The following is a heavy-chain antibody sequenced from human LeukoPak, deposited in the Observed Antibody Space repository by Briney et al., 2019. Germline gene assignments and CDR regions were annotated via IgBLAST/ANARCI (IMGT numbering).Heavy chain of an antibody. CDR2: INHSGST. CDR1: GGSFSGYY. Sequence: TSETLSLTCAVYGGSFSGYYWSWIRQPPGKGLEWIGEINHSGSTNYNPSLKSRVTISVDTSKNQFSLKLSSVTAADTAVYYCAAPYCTNGVRYVGLGYWGQGTLVTVSS. CDR3: AAPYCTNGVRYVGLGY. V-gene: IGHV4-34*01. J-gene: IGHJ4*02. D-gene: IGHD2-8*01.